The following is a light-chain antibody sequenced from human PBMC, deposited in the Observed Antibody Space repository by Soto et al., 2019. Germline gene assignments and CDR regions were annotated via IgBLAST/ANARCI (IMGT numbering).Light chain of an antibody. J-gene: IGLJ2*01. CDR3: CSYAGSSTSVV. Sequence: QSALTQPASVSGSPGQSITISCTGTSSDVGSYNLVSWYLQHPGKAPKLMIYEGSKRPSGVSNRFSGSKSGNTASLTISGLQAEDEADYYCCSYAGSSTSVVFGGGTKVTVL. V-gene: IGLV2-23*01. CDR1: SSDVGSYNL. CDR2: EGS.